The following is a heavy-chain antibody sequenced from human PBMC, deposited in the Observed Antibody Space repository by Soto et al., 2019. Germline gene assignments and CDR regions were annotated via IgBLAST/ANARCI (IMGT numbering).Heavy chain of an antibody. V-gene: IGHV4-39*01. J-gene: IGHJ6*02. CDR2: IYYSGST. CDR1: GGSISSSSYY. D-gene: IGHD6-13*01. Sequence: ETLSLTCTVSGGSISSSSYYWGWIRQPPGKGLEWIGSIYYSGSTYYNPSLKSRVTISVDTSKNQFSLKLSSVAAADTAVYYCASPNSYSSSWYSNYYYGMDVWGQGTTVTVSS. CDR3: ASPNSYSSSWYSNYYYGMDV.